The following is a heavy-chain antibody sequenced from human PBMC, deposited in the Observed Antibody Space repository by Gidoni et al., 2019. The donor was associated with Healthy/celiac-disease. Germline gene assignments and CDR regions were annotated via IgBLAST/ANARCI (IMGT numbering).Heavy chain of an antibody. Sequence: QVQLQESGPGLVKLSATLSLTCAVSGYSISSGYYWGWIRQPPGKGLEWIGSIYHSGSTYYNPSLKSRVTISVDTSKNQFSLKLSSVTAADTAVYYCARGLELHWFDPWGQGTLVTVSS. CDR2: IYHSGST. V-gene: IGHV4-38-2*01. J-gene: IGHJ5*02. CDR3: ARGLELHWFDP. D-gene: IGHD1-7*01. CDR1: GYSISSGYY.